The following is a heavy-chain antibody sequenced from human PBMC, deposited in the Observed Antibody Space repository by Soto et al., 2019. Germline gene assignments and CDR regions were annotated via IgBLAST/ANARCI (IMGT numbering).Heavy chain of an antibody. CDR1: GYTFTSYY. J-gene: IGHJ3*02. Sequence: ASVKVSCKASGYTFTSYYMHWVRQAPGQGLEWMGIINPSGGSTSYAQKFQGRVTMTRDTSTSTVYMELSSLRSEDTAVYYCATSDYYDSSGYYPSIWGQGTMVTVSS. D-gene: IGHD3-22*01. CDR2: INPSGGST. V-gene: IGHV1-46*01. CDR3: ATSDYYDSSGYYPSI.